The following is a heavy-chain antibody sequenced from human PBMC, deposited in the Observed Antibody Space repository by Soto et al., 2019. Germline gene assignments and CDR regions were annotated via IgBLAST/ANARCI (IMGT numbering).Heavy chain of an antibody. J-gene: IGHJ4*02. CDR2: ISAYNGNT. CDR1: GYTFTSYG. CDR3: AIDRPHNRALYDFWSGYYGYYFDY. V-gene: IGHV1-18*01. D-gene: IGHD3-3*01. Sequence: GASVKVSCKASGYTFTSYGISWVRQAPGQGLEWMGWISAYNGNTNYAQKLQGRVTMTTDTSTSTAYMELRSLRSDDTAVYYCAIDRPHNRALYDFWSGYYGYYFDYWGQGTLVTVSS.